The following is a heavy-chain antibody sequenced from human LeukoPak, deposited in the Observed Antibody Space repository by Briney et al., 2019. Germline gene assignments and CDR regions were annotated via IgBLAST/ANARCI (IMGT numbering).Heavy chain of an antibody. CDR1: GYTFTDYY. D-gene: IGHD2-2*01. CDR2: LNPKSGDT. Sequence: ASVKVSCKASGYTFTDYYYIHWVRQAPGQGLEWMGWLNPKSGDTNYAQKFQGRVTVTRDTSIITAYMELSRLRSDDTAVYYCARPSSTDYVWGQGTQVTVSS. V-gene: IGHV1-2*02. CDR3: ARPSSTDYV. J-gene: IGHJ4*02.